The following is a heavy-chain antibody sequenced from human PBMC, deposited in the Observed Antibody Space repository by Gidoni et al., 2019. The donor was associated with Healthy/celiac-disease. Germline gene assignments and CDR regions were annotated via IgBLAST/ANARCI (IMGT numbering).Heavy chain of an antibody. CDR3: TTDLPTVTTYFDY. CDR1: GFTSSNAR. D-gene: IGHD4-17*01. CDR2: IKSKTDGGTT. J-gene: IGHJ4*02. Sequence: EVQLVESGGGLVKPGGSLRLSCADSGFTSSNARMGWVRQAPGKGLEWVGRIKSKTDGGTTDYAAPVKGRFTISRDESKNTLYLQMNSLKTEDTAVYYCTTDLPTVTTYFDYWGQGTLVTVSS. V-gene: IGHV3-15*01.